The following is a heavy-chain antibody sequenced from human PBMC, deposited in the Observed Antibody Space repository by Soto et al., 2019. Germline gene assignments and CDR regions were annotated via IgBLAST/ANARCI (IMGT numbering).Heavy chain of an antibody. J-gene: IGHJ4*02. CDR2: TYYRSKWSY. V-gene: IGHV6-1*01. D-gene: IGHD2-15*01. Sequence: SQTLSLTCAISGDSVSSTSAARNWIRRSPSSGLEWLGRTYYRSKWSYDYAVSVKSRITINPDTSKNQSSLQLNSVTPEDTAVYYCARSQGFVDYWGQGTLVTVSS. CDR3: ARSQGFVDY. CDR1: GDSVSSTSAA.